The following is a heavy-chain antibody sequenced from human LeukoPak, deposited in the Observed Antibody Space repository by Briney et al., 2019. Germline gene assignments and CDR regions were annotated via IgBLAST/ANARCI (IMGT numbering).Heavy chain of an antibody. V-gene: IGHV3-30*04. D-gene: IGHD3-3*01. Sequence: GGSLRLSCAASGFTFSSYAMHWVRQAPGKGLEWVAVISYDGSNKYYADSVKGRFTISRDNSKNTLCLQMNSLRAEDTAVYYCARDKVTIFGSPEALYFDYWGQGTLVTVSS. CDR2: ISYDGSNK. CDR3: ARDKVTIFGSPEALYFDY. CDR1: GFTFSSYA. J-gene: IGHJ4*02.